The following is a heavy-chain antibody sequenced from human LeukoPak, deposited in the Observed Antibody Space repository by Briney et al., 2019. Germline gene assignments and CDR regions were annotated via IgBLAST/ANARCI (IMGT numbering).Heavy chain of an antibody. J-gene: IGHJ6*02. CDR3: AKDIVVVPAALRSMALYYYYGMDV. V-gene: IGHV1-69*13. CDR2: IIPIFGTA. Sequence: ASVKVSCKASGGTFSSYAISWVRQAPGQGLEWMGGIIPIFGTANYAQKFQGRVTITADESTSTAYMELSSLRSEDTAVYYCAKDIVVVPAALRSMALYYYYGMDVWGQGTTVTVSS. CDR1: GGTFSSYA. D-gene: IGHD2-2*01.